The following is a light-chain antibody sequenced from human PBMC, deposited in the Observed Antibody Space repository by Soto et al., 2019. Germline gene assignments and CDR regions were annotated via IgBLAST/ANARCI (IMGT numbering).Light chain of an antibody. CDR1: SSDVGSYNS. Sequence: QSALTQPPSVSGSPGQSVTISCTGTSSDVGSYNSVSWYQQPPGTVPKLMIYEVSNRPSGVPDRFSGSKSGNTASLTISGVQAEDEADYYCSSYTTSNTYVFGTGTKLTVL. CDR2: EVS. V-gene: IGLV2-18*02. J-gene: IGLJ1*01. CDR3: SSYTTSNTYV.